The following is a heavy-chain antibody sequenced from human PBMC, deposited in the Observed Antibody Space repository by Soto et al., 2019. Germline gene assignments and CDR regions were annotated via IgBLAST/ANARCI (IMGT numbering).Heavy chain of an antibody. CDR2: IYPGDSDT. J-gene: IGHJ6*02. CDR3: ARPREAGKYYYGVDV. D-gene: IGHD6-19*01. CDR1: GYSFTSYW. V-gene: IGHV5-51*01. Sequence: PGESLKISCKGSGYSFTSYWIGWVLQMPWKGLEWMGIIYPGDSDTRYSPSFQGQVTISADKSISTAYLQWSSLKASDTAMYYCARPREAGKYYYGVDVWGQGTTVTVSS.